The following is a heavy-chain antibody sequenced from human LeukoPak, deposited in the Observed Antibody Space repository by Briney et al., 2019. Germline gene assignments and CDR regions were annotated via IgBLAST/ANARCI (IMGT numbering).Heavy chain of an antibody. V-gene: IGHV3-66*01. CDR2: IYTGETT. Sequence: GGSLRLSCAASGFTVSSKYMSWVRQAPGKGLEWVSVIYTGETTYYADSVKGRFTISRDNSKNTLYLQMDGLRVEDTAVYYCARDQGISRPPYYYYYGMDVWGQGTTVTVSS. CDR3: ARDQGISRPPYYYYYGMDV. CDR1: GFTVSSKY. D-gene: IGHD6-13*01. J-gene: IGHJ6*02.